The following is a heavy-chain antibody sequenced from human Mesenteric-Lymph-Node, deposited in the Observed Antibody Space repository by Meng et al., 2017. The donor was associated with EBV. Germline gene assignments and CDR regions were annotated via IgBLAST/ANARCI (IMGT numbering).Heavy chain of an antibody. J-gene: IGHJ5*02. CDR1: GGSFTGHY. V-gene: IGHV4-34*01. CDR2: VDQSGVS. Sequence: QVQLRKSGPGLFKPSETLYLTFAVDGGSFTGHYWSWIRQPPGKGLEWIGEVDQSGVSNYNPSLKSRVTMSLDTSKNQFSLKLSSVTAADTAVYYCASRGDGIFSNYDWFDLWGQGTLVTVSS. D-gene: IGHD3-22*01. CDR3: ASRGDGIFSNYDWFDL.